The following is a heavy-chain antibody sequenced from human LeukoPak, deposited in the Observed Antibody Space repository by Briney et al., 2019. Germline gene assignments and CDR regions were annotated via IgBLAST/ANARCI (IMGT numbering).Heavy chain of an antibody. D-gene: IGHD1-7*01. CDR2: INPSGGTT. J-gene: IGHJ4*02. CDR3: TLTETGYYFDY. V-gene: IGHV1-46*01. CDR1: GYTITTYY. Sequence: ASVKVSCKASGYTITTYYIHGVRQAPGQGLEWMGIINPSGGTTNYAQKFQDRVTMTRDTSTSTVYMELSSLRSEDTAVYYCTLTETGYYFDYWGQGTLVTVSS.